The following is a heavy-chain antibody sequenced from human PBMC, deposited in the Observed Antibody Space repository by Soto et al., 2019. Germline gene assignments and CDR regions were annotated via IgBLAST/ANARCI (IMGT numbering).Heavy chain of an antibody. CDR1: GFTFSSYA. CDR3: ASPEYCSGGSCYWQGYYYYGMDV. J-gene: IGHJ6*02. Sequence: GGSLRLSCAASGFTFSSYAMHWVRQAPGKGLEWVAVISYDGSNKYYADSVKGRFTISRDNSKNTLYLQMNSLRAEDTAVYYCASPEYCSGGSCYWQGYYYYGMDVWGQGTTVTVSS. D-gene: IGHD2-15*01. V-gene: IGHV3-30-3*01. CDR2: ISYDGSNK.